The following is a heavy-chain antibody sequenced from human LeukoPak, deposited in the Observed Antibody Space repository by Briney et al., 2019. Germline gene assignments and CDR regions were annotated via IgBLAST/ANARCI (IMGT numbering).Heavy chain of an antibody. D-gene: IGHD1-26*01. CDR2: INHSGST. CDR1: GGSFSGYY. V-gene: IGHV4-34*01. Sequence: PSETLSLTCAVYGGSFSGYYWSWIRQPPGKGLEWIGEINHSGSTNYNPSLKSRVTISVDTSKNQFSLKLSPVTAADTAVYYCARSKWELHAFDIWGQGTMVTVSS. CDR3: ARSKWELHAFDI. J-gene: IGHJ3*02.